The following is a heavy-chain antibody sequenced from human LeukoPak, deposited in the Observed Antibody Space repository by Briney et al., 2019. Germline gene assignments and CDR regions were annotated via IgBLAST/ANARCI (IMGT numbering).Heavy chain of an antibody. CDR1: GYTFTSYG. CDR3: ARDPGEGGNAFDL. D-gene: IGHD3-16*01. V-gene: IGHV1-2*02. CDR2: INPNSGDT. J-gene: IGHJ3*01. Sequence: ASVKVSCKASGYTFTSYGINWVRQAPGQGLEWMGWINPNSGDTNYAQRFQGGVTMTRDTSISTAYLELSRLRSDDTALYYCARDPGEGGNAFDLWGQGTMVTISS.